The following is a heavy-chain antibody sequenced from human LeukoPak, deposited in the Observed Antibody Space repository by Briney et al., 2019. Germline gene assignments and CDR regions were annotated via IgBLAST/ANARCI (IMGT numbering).Heavy chain of an antibody. Sequence: PSETLSLTCTVSGDSIGNYYWAWIRQPPGKRLEWIGNINYSGITDYNPSLKGRVTILVDASENQLSLRLSSVTAADTAVYYCAKTIRKYYFDTSGYLFHQWSQGTLVTVTS. V-gene: IGHV4-59*08. CDR1: GDSIGNYY. CDR2: INYSGIT. CDR3: AKTIRKYYFDTSGYLFHQ. J-gene: IGHJ1*01. D-gene: IGHD3-22*01.